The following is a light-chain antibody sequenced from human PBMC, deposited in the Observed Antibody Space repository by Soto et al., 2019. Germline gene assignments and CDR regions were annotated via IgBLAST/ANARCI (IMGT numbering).Light chain of an antibody. J-gene: IGLJ3*02. CDR2: EGT. Sequence: QSALTQPASVSGSPGQSITISCTGTRSDVGGYNLVSWYQHHPGKAPKLMIYEGTKRPSGVSNRSSGSKSGDTASLTISGRQPEDEADYYCCSYATGSTWGFGGGTKRTVL. CDR3: CSYATGSTWG. V-gene: IGLV2-23*01. CDR1: RSDVGGYNL.